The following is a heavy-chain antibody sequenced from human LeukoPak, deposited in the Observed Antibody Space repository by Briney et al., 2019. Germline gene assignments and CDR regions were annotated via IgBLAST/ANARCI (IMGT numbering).Heavy chain of an antibody. V-gene: IGHV4-61*02. CDR2: IYTSGST. CDR1: GGSISSGSYY. CDR3: ARGGNYDSSGYLMDFDY. Sequence: SETLSLTCTVSGGSISSGSYYWSWIRQPAGKGLEWIGRIYTSGSTNYNPSLKSRVTISVDTSKNQFSLKLSFVTAADTAVYYCARGGNYDSSGYLMDFDYWGQGTLVTVSS. D-gene: IGHD3-22*01. J-gene: IGHJ4*02.